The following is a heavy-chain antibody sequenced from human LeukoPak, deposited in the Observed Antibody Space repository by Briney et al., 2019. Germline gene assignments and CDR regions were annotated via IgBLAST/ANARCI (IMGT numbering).Heavy chain of an antibody. CDR3: ARDQDYYDTRGGVVWFDP. V-gene: IGHV1-2*02. CDR2: INPNSGGT. J-gene: IGHJ5*02. CDR1: GYTFTSYG. Sequence: GASVKVSCKASGYTFTSYGISWVRQAPGQGLEWMGWINPNSGGTNYAQKFQGRVTMTRDTSISTAYMELSRLRSDDTAVYYCARDQDYYDTRGGVVWFDPWGQGTLVTVSS. D-gene: IGHD3-22*01.